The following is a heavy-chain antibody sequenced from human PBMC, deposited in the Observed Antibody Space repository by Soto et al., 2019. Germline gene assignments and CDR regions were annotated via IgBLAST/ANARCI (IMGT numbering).Heavy chain of an antibody. CDR3: ARGTYFDY. CDR1: GYTLNTYG. J-gene: IGHJ4*02. CDR2: ISANNDHT. Sequence: QVQLVQSGAEVKKPGASVKVSCKASGYTLNTYGITWARQAPGQGLEWMGWISANNDHTNYPQKLLGRVTMTTDTSTSPACMELRSLTSDGTAVYFCARGTYFDYWGQGTLVTVYS. V-gene: IGHV1-18*01.